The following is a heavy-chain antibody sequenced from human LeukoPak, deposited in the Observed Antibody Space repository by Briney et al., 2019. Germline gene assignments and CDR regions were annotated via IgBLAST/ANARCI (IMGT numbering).Heavy chain of an antibody. J-gene: IGHJ3*02. D-gene: IGHD1/OR15-1a*01. CDR3: ARGTNNPSDM. CDR1: GVSFTNAW. Sequence: GGSLRLSCAASGVSFTNAWMSWVRQAPGKGLEWVGRIKSKTDGGTTDYAAPVKGRFTISRDDSRNTLYLQMNSLKIEDTAVYYCARGTNNPSDMWGQGTVVTVSS. CDR2: IKSKTDGGTT. V-gene: IGHV3-15*01.